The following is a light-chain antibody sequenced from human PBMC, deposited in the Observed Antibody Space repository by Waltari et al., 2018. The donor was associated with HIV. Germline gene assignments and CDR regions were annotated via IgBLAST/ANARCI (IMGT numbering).Light chain of an antibody. J-gene: IGKJ2*01. CDR3: QQSYSAPPYT. Sequence: DIQMTQSPSSLSASVGDRVTITCRASQTINTYLNWYQQKPGKAPRLLIYAASSLQSGVPSRFSGSGSGTDFTLTISRLHPEDFATYYCQQSYSAPPYTFGQGTNVDI. V-gene: IGKV1-39*01. CDR1: QTINTY. CDR2: AAS.